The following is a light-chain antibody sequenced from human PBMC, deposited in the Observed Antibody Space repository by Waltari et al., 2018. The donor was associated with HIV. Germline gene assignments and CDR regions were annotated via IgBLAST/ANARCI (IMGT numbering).Light chain of an antibody. CDR2: EAS. Sequence: IQVTQSPSYVSESVGGGVPISCRASQNIGRSLAWYQLKPGKAPKLLVYEASRLNDGVPARFHATGSRSNFTLDINNLQSEDFAIYVCQQASSFPHTFG. CDR1: QNIGRS. CDR3: QQASSFPHT. V-gene: IGKV1-12*01. J-gene: IGKJ2*01.